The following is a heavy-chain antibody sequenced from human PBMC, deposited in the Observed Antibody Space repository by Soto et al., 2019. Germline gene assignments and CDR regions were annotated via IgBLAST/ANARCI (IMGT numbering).Heavy chain of an antibody. J-gene: IGHJ4*02. V-gene: IGHV1-69*01. CDR3: ATPGGSGSYYIFDY. Sequence: QVQLVQSGAEVKKPGSSVKVSCKASGGTFSSYAISWVLQAPGQGLEWMGGIIPIFGTANYAQKCQGRVTITADESTSTAYMELSSLRSEDTAVYYCATPGGSGSYYIFDYWGQGTMVTVSS. CDR2: IIPIFGTA. CDR1: GGTFSSYA. D-gene: IGHD3-10*01.